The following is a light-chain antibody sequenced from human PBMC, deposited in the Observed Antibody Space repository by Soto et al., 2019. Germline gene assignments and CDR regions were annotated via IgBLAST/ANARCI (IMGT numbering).Light chain of an antibody. CDR1: QGISNF. Sequence: DIQMTQSPSSLSASLGDRVTITCRASQGISNFLAWYQQKPGEVPKLLIYAASTLQSGVPSRFSGSGSGTEFSLTITSLQSEDFAVYYCQQYNDWLWTFGQGTKVDIK. V-gene: IGKV1-27*01. CDR2: AAS. J-gene: IGKJ1*01. CDR3: QQYNDWLWT.